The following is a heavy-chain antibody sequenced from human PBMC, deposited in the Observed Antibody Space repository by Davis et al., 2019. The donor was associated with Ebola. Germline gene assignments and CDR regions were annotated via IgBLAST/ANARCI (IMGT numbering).Heavy chain of an antibody. J-gene: IGHJ4*02. CDR1: GGTFSSHA. Sequence: SVKVSCKASGGTFSSHAISWVRQAPGQGLEWMGGIIPIFGTANYAQKFQGRVTITADESTSTAYMELSSLRSEDTAVYYCAREYSSRWGPLEEKHFDYWGQGTLVTVSS. V-gene: IGHV1-69*13. D-gene: IGHD6-13*01. CDR2: IIPIFGTA. CDR3: AREYSSRWGPLEEKHFDY.